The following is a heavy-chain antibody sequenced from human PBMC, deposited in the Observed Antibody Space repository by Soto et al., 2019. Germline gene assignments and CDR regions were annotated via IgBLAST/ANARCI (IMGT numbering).Heavy chain of an antibody. CDR2: MYHSGTF. Sequence: SETLSLTCAVSGGSIGGVGYSWSWIRQPPGGGLEWIGYMYHSGTFLKSPSLKTRLTMSLDMSKNQFSLTLNSMTAADTAVYYCARAQFYSGSGNYNNLMFDARGQGIQVTVSS. D-gene: IGHD3-10*01. V-gene: IGHV4-30-2*01. J-gene: IGHJ5*02. CDR3: ARAQFYSGSGNYNNLMFDA. CDR1: GGSIGGVGYS.